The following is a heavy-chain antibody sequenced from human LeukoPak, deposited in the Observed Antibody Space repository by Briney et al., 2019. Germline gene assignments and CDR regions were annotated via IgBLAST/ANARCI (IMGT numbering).Heavy chain of an antibody. CDR3: AKGRGYCSGGSCSGDAFDI. J-gene: IGHJ3*02. V-gene: IGHV3-23*01. Sequence: GGSLRLSCAASGFTFSSCAMNWVRQAPGKGLEWVSAISGSGGSTYYADSVKGRFTISRDNSKNTLYLQMNSLRAEDTAVYYCAKGRGYCSGGSCSGDAFDIWGQGTMVTVSS. D-gene: IGHD2-15*01. CDR2: ISGSGGST. CDR1: GFTFSSCA.